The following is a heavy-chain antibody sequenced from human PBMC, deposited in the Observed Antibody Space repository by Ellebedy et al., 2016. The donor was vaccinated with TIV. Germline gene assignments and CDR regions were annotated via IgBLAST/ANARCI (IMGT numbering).Heavy chain of an antibody. CDR3: ARDRTLSGTSNFDF. J-gene: IGHJ4*02. CDR1: GYTFTSYG. D-gene: IGHD1-26*01. CDR2: ISPYSGNT. Sequence: AASVKVSCKASGYTFTSYGISWVRQAPGQGLEWMGWISPYSGNTNYAQKLQGRVTMTTDTSTSTAYMDLRSLRSDDTAVYYCARDRTLSGTSNFDFWGQGTLVTVSS. V-gene: IGHV1-18*04.